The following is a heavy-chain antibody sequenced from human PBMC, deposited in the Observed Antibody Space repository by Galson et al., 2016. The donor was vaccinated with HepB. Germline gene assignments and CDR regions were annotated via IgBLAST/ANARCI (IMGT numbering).Heavy chain of an antibody. CDR3: ARDMWGYEILTAHQRGAFDV. J-gene: IGHJ3*01. CDR1: GFNFGTYG. Sequence: SLRLSCAGSGFNFGTYGMHWVRHTPGKGLEWMTDISYDGVDKNYADSVKGRFTVSRDNSKNMFYLQMNSLRVEDTAVYYCARDMWGYEILTAHQRGAFDVWGQGTLVTVS. CDR2: ISYDGVDK. D-gene: IGHD3-9*01. V-gene: IGHV3-33*01.